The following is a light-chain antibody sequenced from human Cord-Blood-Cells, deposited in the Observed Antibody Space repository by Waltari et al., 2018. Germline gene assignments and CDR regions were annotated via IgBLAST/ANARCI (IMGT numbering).Light chain of an antibody. Sequence: QSALTQPASVSGSPGQSITISCTGTSSDVGSYNLGSWYQQHPGKAPKRMLYDGSTRPSGVANRFSGSKSGNTASLTISGLQAEDEADYYCCSYAGSSTFYVFGTGTKVTVL. CDR3: CSYAGSSTFYV. J-gene: IGLJ1*01. V-gene: IGLV2-23*01. CDR2: DGS. CDR1: SSDVGSYNL.